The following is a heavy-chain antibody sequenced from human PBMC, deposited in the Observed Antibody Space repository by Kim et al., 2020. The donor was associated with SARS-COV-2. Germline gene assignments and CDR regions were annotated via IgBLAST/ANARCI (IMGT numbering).Heavy chain of an antibody. V-gene: IGHV3-74*01. Sequence: TSYADSVKGLFTISRDNAKNTLYLQINNVRAEDTGVYYCATGNAHAFDYWGQGTLVAVSS. D-gene: IGHD1-1*01. CDR3: ATGNAHAFDY. J-gene: IGHJ4*02. CDR2: T.